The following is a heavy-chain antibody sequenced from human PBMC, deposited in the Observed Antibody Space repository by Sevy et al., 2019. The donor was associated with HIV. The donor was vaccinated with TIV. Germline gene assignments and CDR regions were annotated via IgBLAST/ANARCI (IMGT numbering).Heavy chain of an antibody. CDR1: GFLFSSFG. J-gene: IGHJ4*02. CDR3: AKAVGGYYCLLDS. D-gene: IGHD3-22*01. Sequence: GGSLRLSCAASGFLFSSFGMHWVRQPPGRGLEWVAVISYDGKNKYYADSLKGRTTISRDNSKNTLFLQMNSLRAEVKAVYYCAKAVGGYYCLLDSWGQGALVTVSS. V-gene: IGHV3-30*18. CDR2: ISYDGKNK.